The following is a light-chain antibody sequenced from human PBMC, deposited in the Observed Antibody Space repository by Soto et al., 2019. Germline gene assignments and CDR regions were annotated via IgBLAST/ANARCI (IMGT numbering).Light chain of an antibody. J-gene: IGLJ1*01. CDR3: TSFSSSTSLYV. V-gene: IGLV2-14*02. CDR1: TSDIANYNL. CDR2: EDN. Sequence: QSVLTQPASVSGSPGQSITISCTGTTSDIANYNLVSWYQQHPGKVPKLIIHEDNKRPSGISDRFSGSKSGNTASLTISGLQAEDEADYYCTSFSSSTSLYVFGTGTKLTVL.